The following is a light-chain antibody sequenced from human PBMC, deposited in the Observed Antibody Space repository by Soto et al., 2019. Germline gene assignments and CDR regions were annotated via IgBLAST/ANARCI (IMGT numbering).Light chain of an antibody. V-gene: IGLV4-69*01. CDR3: RTWGSGIVV. Sequence: QPVLTQSPSASASLGASVKLTCTLSSGHSNYAIAWHQQQSEKGPRYLMKLNSDGSHSKGDGIPDRFSGSSSGAGRYLTISSLQSEDEADYYCRTWGSGIVVFGGGTKLTVL. CDR1: SGHSNYA. CDR2: LNSDGSH. J-gene: IGLJ2*01.